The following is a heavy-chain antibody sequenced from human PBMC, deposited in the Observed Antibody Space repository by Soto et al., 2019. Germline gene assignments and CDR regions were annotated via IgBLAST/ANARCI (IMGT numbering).Heavy chain of an antibody. CDR1: GFTFSSYR. J-gene: IGHJ4*02. D-gene: IGHD3-10*01. Sequence: PXGSLLLFCAASGFTFSSYRLNWVRQAPGKGLEWVSSISSSSSYIYYADSVKGRFTISRDNAKNSLYLQMNSLRAEDTAVYYCARRVTGKEGSGSYYSSSNWGQGTLATVSS. CDR3: ARRVTGKEGSGSYYSSSN. V-gene: IGHV3-21*01. CDR2: ISSSSSYI.